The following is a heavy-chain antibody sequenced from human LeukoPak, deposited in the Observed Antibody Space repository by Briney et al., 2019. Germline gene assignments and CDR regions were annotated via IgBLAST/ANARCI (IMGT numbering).Heavy chain of an antibody. J-gene: IGHJ4*02. Sequence: GASVKVSCKASGYTFTSYYMHWVRQAPGQGLEWMGIINPSGGSTSYAQKFQGRVTMTRDTSTSTVYMELSSLRSEDTAVYYCARDRVLRYSYYYFDYWGQGTLVTVSS. CDR2: INPSGGST. CDR1: GYTFTSYY. D-gene: IGHD3-9*01. V-gene: IGHV1-46*01. CDR3: ARDRVLRYSYYYFDY.